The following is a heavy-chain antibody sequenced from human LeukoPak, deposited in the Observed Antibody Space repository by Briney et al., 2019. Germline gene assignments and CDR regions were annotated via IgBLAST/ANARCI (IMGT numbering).Heavy chain of an antibody. CDR1: GYTFTGYY. Sequence: ASVKVSCMASGYTFTGYYMHWVRQAPGQGLEWMGWVNPNSGGTNYAQKFQGRVTMTRDTSISTAYMELNRLRSDDTAVYYCARDGIAVAAKGWFDPWGQGTLVTVSS. CDR2: VNPNSGGT. CDR3: ARDGIAVAAKGWFDP. D-gene: IGHD6-19*01. J-gene: IGHJ5*02. V-gene: IGHV1-2*02.